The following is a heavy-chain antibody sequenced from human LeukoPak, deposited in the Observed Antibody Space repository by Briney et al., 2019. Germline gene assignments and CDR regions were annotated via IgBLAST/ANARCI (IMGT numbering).Heavy chain of an antibody. CDR3: AKDRGAAAAPQH. CDR1: GFTFSSYG. V-gene: IGHV3-30*18. D-gene: IGHD6-13*01. Sequence: GGSLRLSCAASGFTFSSYGMHWVRQAPGKGLEWVAVISYDGSNKCYADSVKGRFTISRDNSKNTLYLQMNSLRAEDTAVYYCAKDRGAAAAPQHWGQGTLVTVSS. CDR2: ISYDGSNK. J-gene: IGHJ1*01.